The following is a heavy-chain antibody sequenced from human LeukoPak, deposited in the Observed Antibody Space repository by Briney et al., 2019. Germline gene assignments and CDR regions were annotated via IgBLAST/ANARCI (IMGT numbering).Heavy chain of an antibody. CDR3: ARGSRMRLLWFGEATYYFDY. D-gene: IGHD3-10*01. V-gene: IGHV4-34*01. J-gene: IGHJ4*02. CDR1: GGSFSGYY. Sequence: SETLSLTCAVYGGSFSGYYWSWIRQPPGKGLEWIGEINHSGSTDYNPSLKSRVTISVDTSKNQFSLKLSSVTAADTAVYYCARGSRMRLLWFGEATYYFDYWGQGTLVTVSS. CDR2: INHSGST.